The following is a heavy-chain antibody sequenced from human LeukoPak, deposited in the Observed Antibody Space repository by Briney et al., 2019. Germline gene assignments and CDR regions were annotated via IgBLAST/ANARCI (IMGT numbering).Heavy chain of an antibody. CDR3: APDSGYDLDFDY. J-gene: IGHJ4*02. V-gene: IGHV3-21*01. CDR2: ISSSSSYI. Sequence: PGGSLSLSCAVSGFTLSSYSMNWVRHAPRQGLEWVSSISSSSSYIYYADSVKGRFTISRDNAKNSLYLQMNSLSAEDTAVYYCAPDSGYDLDFDYWGQRTLVTVSS. D-gene: IGHD5-12*01. CDR1: GFTLSSYS.